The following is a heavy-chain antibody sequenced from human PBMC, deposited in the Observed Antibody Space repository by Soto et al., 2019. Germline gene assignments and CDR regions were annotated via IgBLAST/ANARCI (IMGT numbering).Heavy chain of an antibody. Sequence: PVESLKISCKGSGYIFTSYWIGWVRQMPGKGLEGMGIIYPGDSDTRYSPSFQGQVTISADKYISTAYLQWSSLKASDTAMYYCARLAPTLVTNMDVWGQGTTVT. CDR3: ARLAPTLVTNMDV. J-gene: IGHJ6*01. CDR1: GYIFTSYW. D-gene: IGHD3-9*01. CDR2: IYPGDSDT. V-gene: IGHV5-51*01.